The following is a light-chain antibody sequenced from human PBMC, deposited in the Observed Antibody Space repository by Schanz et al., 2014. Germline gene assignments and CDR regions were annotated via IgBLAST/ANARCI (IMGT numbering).Light chain of an antibody. CDR2: GTS. CDR3: QQYNNWPPIT. Sequence: EIVLTQSPGTLSLSPGERATLSCRASQSVSSSYLAWYQQKPGQAPRLLIYGTSTRATGVPARFSGSGSGTEFTLTISSLQSEDVAVYYCQQYNNWPPITFGQGTRLEIK. J-gene: IGKJ5*01. V-gene: IGKV3-15*01. CDR1: QSVSSSY.